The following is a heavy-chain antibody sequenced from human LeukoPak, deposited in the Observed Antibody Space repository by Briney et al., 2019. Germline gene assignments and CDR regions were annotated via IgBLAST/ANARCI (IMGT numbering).Heavy chain of an antibody. CDR1: GGSFSGYY. CDR2: INHSGST. D-gene: IGHD3-22*01. Sequence: PSETLSLTCAVYGGSFSGYYWSWIRQPPGKGLEWIGEINHSGSTNYSPSLKSRVTISVDTSKNQFSLKLSSVTAADTAVYYCARRLYYYDSSGKGGFDPWGQGTLVTVSS. V-gene: IGHV4-34*01. CDR3: ARRLYYYDSSGKGGFDP. J-gene: IGHJ5*02.